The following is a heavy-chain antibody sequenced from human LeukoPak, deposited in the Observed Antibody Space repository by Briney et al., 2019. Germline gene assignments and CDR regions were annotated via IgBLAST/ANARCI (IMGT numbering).Heavy chain of an antibody. CDR1: GFTFSSYE. D-gene: IGHD3-3*01. Sequence: GGSLRLSCAASGFTFSSYEMNWLRQAPGKGLEGVSYISSSGSTIYYADSVKGRFTISRDNAKDSLYLQMNSLRAEDTAVYYCAGLSEWFDYWGQGTLVTVSS. J-gene: IGHJ4*02. V-gene: IGHV3-48*03. CDR2: ISSSGSTI. CDR3: AGLSEWFDY.